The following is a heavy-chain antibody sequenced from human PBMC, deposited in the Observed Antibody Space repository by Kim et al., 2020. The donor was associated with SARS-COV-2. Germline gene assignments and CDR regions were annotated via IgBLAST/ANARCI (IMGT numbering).Heavy chain of an antibody. V-gene: IGHV4-34*01. CDR2: INHSGST. D-gene: IGHD6-13*01. J-gene: IGHJ3*02. Sequence: SETLSLTCAVYGGSFSGYYWSWIRQPPGKGLEWIGEINHSGSTNYNPSLKSRVTISVDTSKNQFSLKLSSVTAADTAVYYCARTDPFRGYSSSWYPIWGQGTMVTVSS. CDR1: GGSFSGYY. CDR3: ARTDPFRGYSSSWYPI.